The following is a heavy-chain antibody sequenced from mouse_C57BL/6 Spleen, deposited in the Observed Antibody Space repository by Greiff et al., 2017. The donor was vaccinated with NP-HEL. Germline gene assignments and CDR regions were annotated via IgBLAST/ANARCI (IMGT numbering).Heavy chain of an antibody. Sequence: EVQLQQSGPELVKPGASVKISCKASGYSFTDYNMNWVKQSNGKSLEWIGVINPNYGTTSYNQKFKGKATLTVDQSSSTAYMQLNSLTSEDSAVYYCARGTPDMNSNYVNYYAMDYWGQGTSVTVSS. J-gene: IGHJ4*01. D-gene: IGHD2-5*01. CDR3: ARGTPDMNSNYVNYYAMDY. CDR1: GYSFTDYN. CDR2: INPNYGTT. V-gene: IGHV1-39*01.